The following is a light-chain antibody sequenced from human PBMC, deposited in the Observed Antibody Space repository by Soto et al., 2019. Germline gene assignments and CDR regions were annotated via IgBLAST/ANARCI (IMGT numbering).Light chain of an antibody. CDR2: DVT. CDR3: CSYTTSTAVI. Sequence: QPVLTQPASVSGSPGQSITISCTGTSNDIGGYDYVSWYQQHPGKAPKLMIYDVTYRPSGVSNRFSGSKSGNTASLTISGLQAEDEADYYCCSYTTSTAVIFGGGTKLTVL. V-gene: IGLV2-14*03. CDR1: SNDIGGYDY. J-gene: IGLJ2*01.